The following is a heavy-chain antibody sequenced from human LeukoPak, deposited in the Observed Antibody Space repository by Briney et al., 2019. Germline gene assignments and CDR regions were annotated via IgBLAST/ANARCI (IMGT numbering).Heavy chain of an antibody. Sequence: GGSLRLSCSASGFTFSDYDMTWVRQAPGKGLEWVSSISGLSSHIYYGDSVKGRFSISRDNAKNSLYLQMNSLGADDTAVYYCGRAFPPLRTSSAGDLWGQGTLVTVSS. V-gene: IGHV3-21*01. CDR1: GFTFSDYD. D-gene: IGHD3-16*01. J-gene: IGHJ4*02. CDR3: GRAFPPLRTSSAGDL. CDR2: ISGLSSHI.